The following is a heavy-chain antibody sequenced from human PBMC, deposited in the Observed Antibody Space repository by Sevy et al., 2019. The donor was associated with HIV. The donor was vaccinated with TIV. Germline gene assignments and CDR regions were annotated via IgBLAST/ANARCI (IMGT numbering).Heavy chain of an antibody. V-gene: IGHV3-9*01. CDR3: AKDSGYYYGSGSNRYYYGMDV. CDR1: GFTFDDYA. J-gene: IGHJ6*02. CDR2: ISWNSGSI. Sequence: GGSLRLSCAASGFTFDDYAMHWVRQAPGKGLEWVSGISWNSGSIGYADSVKGRFTTSRDNAKNSLYLQMNSLRAEDTALYYCAKDSGYYYGSGSNRYYYGMDVWGQGTTVTVSS. D-gene: IGHD3-10*01.